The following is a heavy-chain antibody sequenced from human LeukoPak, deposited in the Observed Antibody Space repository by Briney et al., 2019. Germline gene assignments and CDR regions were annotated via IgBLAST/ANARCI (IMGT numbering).Heavy chain of an antibody. Sequence: ASVKVSCKASGYTFTSYDINWVRQATGQGLEWMGWINPNSGGTNYAQKFQGRVTMTRDTSISTAYMELSRLRSDDTAVYYCARARIVGATSPQGYWGQGTLVTVSS. CDR1: GYTFTSYD. D-gene: IGHD1-26*01. J-gene: IGHJ4*02. CDR2: INPNSGGT. V-gene: IGHV1-2*02. CDR3: ARARIVGATSPQGY.